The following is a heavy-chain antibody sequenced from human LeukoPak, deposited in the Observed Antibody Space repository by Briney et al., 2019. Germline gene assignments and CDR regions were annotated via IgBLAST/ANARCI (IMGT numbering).Heavy chain of an antibody. V-gene: IGHV1-69*05. CDR1: GGTFSSYA. J-gene: IGHJ4*02. CDR2: IIPIFGTA. D-gene: IGHD6-19*01. CDR3: ARALAGKMSVYYFDY. Sequence: SVKVSCKASGGTFSSYAISWVRQAPGQGLEWMGGIIPIFGTAKYAQKFQGRVTITTDESTSTAYMGLSSLRSEDTAVYYCARALAGKMSVYYFDYWGQGTLVTVSS.